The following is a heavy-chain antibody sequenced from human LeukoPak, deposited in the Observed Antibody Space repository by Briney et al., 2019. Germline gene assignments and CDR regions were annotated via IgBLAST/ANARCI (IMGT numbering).Heavy chain of an antibody. D-gene: IGHD3-3*01. CDR1: GGTFSSYA. Sequence: SVKVSCKASGGTFSSYAISWVRQAPGQGLEWMGGIIPIFGTANYAQKFQGRVTITTDESTSTAYVELSSLRSEDTAVYYCARSDVWSERLHFDYWGQGTLVTVSS. V-gene: IGHV1-69*05. J-gene: IGHJ4*02. CDR2: IIPIFGTA. CDR3: ARSDVWSERLHFDY.